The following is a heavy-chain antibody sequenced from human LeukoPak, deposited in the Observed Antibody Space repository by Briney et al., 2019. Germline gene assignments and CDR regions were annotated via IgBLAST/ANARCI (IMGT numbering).Heavy chain of an antibody. V-gene: IGHV6-1*01. CDR1: GDSFSSNNAT. CDR3: ARDRAVAGTINWLDP. J-gene: IGHJ5*02. D-gene: IGHD6-19*01. Sequence: KASQTLSLTCAISGDSFSSNNATWNWIRQSPSRGLEWLGRTYYRSKWYNDYAVSVKSRITVNPDTSKNQFSLQLNSVTPEDTAVYYCARDRAVAGTINWLDPWGQGTLVTVSS. CDR2: TYYRSKWYN.